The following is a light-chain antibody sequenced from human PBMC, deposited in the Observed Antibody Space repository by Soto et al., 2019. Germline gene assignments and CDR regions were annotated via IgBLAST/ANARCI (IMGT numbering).Light chain of an antibody. CDR3: QQYNDYPWT. J-gene: IGKJ1*01. CDR1: QSISSW. CDR2: KAS. Sequence: DIQMTQSPSTLSASVGDRVTITCRASQSISSWLAWYQQKPGKAPKLLIYKASSLESGVPSRFXXXXXGXEXXXXXXXXXPDDFAXXYXQQYNDYPWTFGQGTKVEIK. V-gene: IGKV1-5*03.